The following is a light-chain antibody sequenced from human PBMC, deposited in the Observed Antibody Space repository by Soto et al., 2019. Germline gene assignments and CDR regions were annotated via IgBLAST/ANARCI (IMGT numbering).Light chain of an antibody. CDR2: DVS. J-gene: IGLJ1*01. CDR3: CSYAGSYTYG. V-gene: IGLV2-11*01. Sequence: QSALTQPRSVSGSPGQSVTISCTGTSSDVGGYNYVFWYQQHPGKAPKLMIYDVSKRPSGVPDRFSGSKSGNTASLTISGLQAEDEADYYCCSYAGSYTYGFGTGTKVTV. CDR1: SSDVGGYNY.